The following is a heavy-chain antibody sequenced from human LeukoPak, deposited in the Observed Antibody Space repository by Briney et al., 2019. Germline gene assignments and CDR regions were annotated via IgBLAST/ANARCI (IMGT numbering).Heavy chain of an antibody. D-gene: IGHD4-11*01. CDR1: GGSISSYY. Sequence: SETLSLTCTVSGGSISSYYWSWIRQPPGKGLEWIGHIYYSGSTNYNPSLKSRVTISVDTSKNRFSLKLSSVTAADTAVYYCARHALYSNYGFDYWGQGTLVTVSS. CDR2: IYYSGST. CDR3: ARHALYSNYGFDY. J-gene: IGHJ4*02. V-gene: IGHV4-59*08.